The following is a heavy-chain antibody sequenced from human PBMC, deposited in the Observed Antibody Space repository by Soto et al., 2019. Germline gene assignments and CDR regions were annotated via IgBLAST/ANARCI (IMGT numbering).Heavy chain of an antibody. V-gene: IGHV1-24*01. CDR3: ATWGTQYCSGGSCYLSPTNDAFDI. D-gene: IGHD2-15*01. Sequence: ASVKVSCKVSGYTLTELSMHWVRQAPGKGLEWMGGFDPEDGETIYAQKFQGRVTMTEDTSTDTAYMELSSLRSEDTAVYYCATWGTQYCSGGSCYLSPTNDAFDIWGQGTMVTVSS. CDR1: GYTLTELS. J-gene: IGHJ3*02. CDR2: FDPEDGET.